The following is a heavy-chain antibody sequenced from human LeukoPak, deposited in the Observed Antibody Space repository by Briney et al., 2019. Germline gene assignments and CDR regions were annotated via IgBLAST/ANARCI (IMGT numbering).Heavy chain of an antibody. D-gene: IGHD3-22*01. J-gene: IGHJ3*02. CDR2: MNPNSGNT. Sequence: ASVKVSCKASGYTFTSYDINWVRQATGQGLEWMGWMNPNSGNTGYAQKFQGRVTMTRNTSISTAYMELSSLRSEDTAVYYCARPGDDSSGYSELTRDAFDIWGQGTMVTVCS. CDR1: GYTFTSYD. V-gene: IGHV1-8*01. CDR3: ARPGDDSSGYSELTRDAFDI.